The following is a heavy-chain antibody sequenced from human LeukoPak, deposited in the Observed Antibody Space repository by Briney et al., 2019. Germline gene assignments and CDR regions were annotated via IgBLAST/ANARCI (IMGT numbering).Heavy chain of an antibody. CDR1: GFMFSESW. Sequence: GGSLRLSCVASGFMFSESWMNWVRQAPGKGLEWVANIKEDGSAQYYVGSVKGRFTISRDNAKNSLNLQMNSLRAEDTAVYYCATSSNAPGNHWGQGTLVTVSS. J-gene: IGHJ5*02. V-gene: IGHV3-7*01. D-gene: IGHD2-2*01. CDR3: ATSSNAPGNH. CDR2: IKEDGSAQ.